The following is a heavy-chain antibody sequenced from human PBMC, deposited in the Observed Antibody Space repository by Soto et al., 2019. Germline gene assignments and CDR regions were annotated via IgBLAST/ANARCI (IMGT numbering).Heavy chain of an antibody. J-gene: IGHJ6*02. CDR1: GFSLSTSGMC. CDR3: ARTQLLWFGESNYYYYGMDV. D-gene: IGHD3-10*01. V-gene: IGHV2-70*11. CDR2: IDWDDDK. Sequence: SGPTLVNPTQTLTLTCTFSGFSLSTSGMCVSWIRQPPGKALEWLARIDWDDDKYYSTSLKTRLTISKDTSKNQVVLTMTNMDPVDTATYYCARTQLLWFGESNYYYYGMDVWGQGTTVTVSS.